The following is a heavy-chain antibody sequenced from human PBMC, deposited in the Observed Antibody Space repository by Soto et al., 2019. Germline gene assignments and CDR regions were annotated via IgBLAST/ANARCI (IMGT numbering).Heavy chain of an antibody. D-gene: IGHD2-15*01. Sequence: ASVKVSCKASGYTFTSYAMHWVRQAPGQRLEWMGWINAGNGNTKYSQKFQGRVTITRDTSASTAYMELSSLRSEDTAVYYCAATKGCSGGSCYSREYFQQWGQGTLVTVSS. CDR3: AATKGCSGGSCYSREYFQQ. J-gene: IGHJ1*01. CDR2: INAGNGNT. V-gene: IGHV1-3*01. CDR1: GYTFTSYA.